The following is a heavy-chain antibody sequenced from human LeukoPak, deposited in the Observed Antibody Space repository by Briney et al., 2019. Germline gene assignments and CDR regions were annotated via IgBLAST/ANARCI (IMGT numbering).Heavy chain of an antibody. CDR1: GGSISSGDYY. Sequence: PSETLSLTCTVSGGSISSGDYYWSWIRQPPGKGLEWIGYIYYSGSTYYNPSLKSRVTISVDTSKNQFSLKLSSVTAAATAVFYCARENSGSYREFDYWGQGTLVTVSS. D-gene: IGHD1-26*01. CDR3: ARENSGSYREFDY. J-gene: IGHJ4*02. CDR2: IYYSGST. V-gene: IGHV4-30-4*01.